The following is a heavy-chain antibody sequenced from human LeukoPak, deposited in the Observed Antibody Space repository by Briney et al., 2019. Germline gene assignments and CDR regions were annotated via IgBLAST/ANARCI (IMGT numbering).Heavy chain of an antibody. J-gene: IGHJ4*02. D-gene: IGHD6-19*01. Sequence: PGGSLTLSCAASGFTFSSYAMSWVRQAPGKGLEWVSAISGSGGSKYYADSVKGRFTISRDNSKNTLYLQMNSLRAEDTAVYYCAKDPSIAVAGLFDYWGQGTLVTVSS. V-gene: IGHV3-23*01. CDR3: AKDPSIAVAGLFDY. CDR1: GFTFSSYA. CDR2: ISGSGGSK.